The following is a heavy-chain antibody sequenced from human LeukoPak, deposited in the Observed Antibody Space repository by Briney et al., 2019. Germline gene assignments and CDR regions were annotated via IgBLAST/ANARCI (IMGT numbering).Heavy chain of an antibody. CDR3: AKARGYSSGWYGDY. Sequence: GGSLRLSCAASGFTFSSYAMSWVRQAPGKGLEWVSAISGSGGSTYYADSVKGRFTISRDNSKNTLYLQMNSLRAEDTAVYYCAKARGYSSGWYGDYWGQGTLVTVSS. CDR2: ISGSGGST. CDR1: GFTFSSYA. D-gene: IGHD6-13*01. J-gene: IGHJ4*02. V-gene: IGHV3-23*01.